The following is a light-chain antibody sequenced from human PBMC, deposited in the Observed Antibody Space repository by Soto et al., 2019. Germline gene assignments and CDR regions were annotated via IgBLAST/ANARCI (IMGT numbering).Light chain of an antibody. Sequence: DIVLTQSPGTLSLSPGERASLSCRASQSVSGGHLAWYQQKPGQAPRLLIYGASSRATGIPDRFSGSGSGTDFTLTISRLEPEHYAVYYCQQYGHSLWTLGQGTKVDIK. CDR3: QQYGHSLWT. CDR1: QSVSGGH. CDR2: GAS. J-gene: IGKJ1*01. V-gene: IGKV3-20*01.